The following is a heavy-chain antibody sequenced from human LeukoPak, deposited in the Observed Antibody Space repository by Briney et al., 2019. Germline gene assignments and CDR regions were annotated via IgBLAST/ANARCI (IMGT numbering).Heavy chain of an antibody. CDR1: GGTFSSYA. V-gene: IGHV1-69*05. D-gene: IGHD5-18*01. CDR2: IIPIFGTA. CDR3: AVWLMDTAMIKDFDY. Sequence: SVKVSCKASGGTFSSYAISWVRQAPGQGLEWMGRIIPIFGTANYAQKFQGRATITTDESTSTAYMELSSLRSEDTAVYYCAVWLMDTAMIKDFDYWGQGTLVTVSS. J-gene: IGHJ4*02.